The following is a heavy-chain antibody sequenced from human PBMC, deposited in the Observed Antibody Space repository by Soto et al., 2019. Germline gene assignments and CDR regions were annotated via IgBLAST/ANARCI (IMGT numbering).Heavy chain of an antibody. CDR1: GFTFSSYG. CDR2: ISYDGSNK. CDR3: AKDPSDAFDI. V-gene: IGHV3-30*18. Sequence: QVQLVESGGGVVQPGRSLRLSCAASGFTFSSYGMHWVRQAPGKGLEWVAVISYDGSNKYYADSVKGRFTISRDNSKNRLYLKMTSVSAEDTPVYYCAKDPSDAFDIWGQGTMVTVSS. J-gene: IGHJ3*02.